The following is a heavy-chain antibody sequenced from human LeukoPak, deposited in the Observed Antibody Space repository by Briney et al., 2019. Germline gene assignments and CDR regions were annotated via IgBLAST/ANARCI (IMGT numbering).Heavy chain of an antibody. D-gene: IGHD5-12*01. Sequence: ASVKVSCKASGYTFTSYGISWVRQAPGQGLEGMGWISAYNGNTNYAQKLQGRVTMTTDTSTSTAYMELRSLRSDDTAVYYCARAGGYDPSTLVDYWGQGTLVTVSS. CDR1: GYTFTSYG. CDR3: ARAGGYDPSTLVDY. V-gene: IGHV1-18*01. J-gene: IGHJ4*02. CDR2: ISAYNGNT.